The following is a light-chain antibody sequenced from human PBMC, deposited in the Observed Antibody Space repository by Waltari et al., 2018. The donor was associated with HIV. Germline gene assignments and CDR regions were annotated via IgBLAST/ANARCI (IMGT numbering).Light chain of an antibody. Sequence: QSALTQPASVSGSPGQSITISCTGTSSAVASYNLCSWYQNHPGKAPKVMIYAVTKRPSGVSDRFSGSKSGNTASLTISGLQAEDEADYYCCSYAGTSTYVFGTGTKVTVL. V-gene: IGLV2-23*02. CDR3: CSYAGTSTYV. J-gene: IGLJ1*01. CDR1: SSAVASYNL. CDR2: AVT.